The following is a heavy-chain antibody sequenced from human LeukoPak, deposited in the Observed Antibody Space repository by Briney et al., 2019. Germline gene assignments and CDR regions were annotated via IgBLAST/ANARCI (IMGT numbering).Heavy chain of an antibody. CDR3: ARIGSFSPAASYDFWSYMDV. J-gene: IGHJ6*03. CDR1: GFSFSNSA. CDR2: IKHDGSET. Sequence: GGSLRLSCAASGFSFSNSAMSWVRQAPGKGLEWVANIKHDGSETFYVDSVKGRFAISRDNARNSLYLQMNSLRAEDTAVYYCARIGSFSPAASYDFWSYMDVWGKGTTVTVSS. V-gene: IGHV3-7*01. D-gene: IGHD3-3*01.